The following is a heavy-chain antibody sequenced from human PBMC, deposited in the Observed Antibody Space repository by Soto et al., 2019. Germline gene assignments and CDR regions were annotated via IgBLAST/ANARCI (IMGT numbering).Heavy chain of an antibody. CDR1: VGSIIGGGYY. J-gene: IGHJ4*02. CDR2: IYYSGST. D-gene: IGHD3-22*01. Sequence: PAETLSLTCTFSVGSIIGGGYYWSWIRQHPGKGLEWIGYIYYSGSTYYNPSLKSRVTISVDTSKNQFSLKLSSVTAADTAVYYCARDRRYYDSSGYSSFDYWGQGTLVTVSS. V-gene: IGHV4-31*03. CDR3: ARDRRYYDSSGYSSFDY.